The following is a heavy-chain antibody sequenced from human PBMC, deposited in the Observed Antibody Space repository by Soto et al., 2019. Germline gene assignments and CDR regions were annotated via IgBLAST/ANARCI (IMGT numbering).Heavy chain of an antibody. CDR3: VRGRDSGLYYFDS. V-gene: IGHV3-13*01. Sequence: GGSLRLSCASSGFTCGIYDMHLVRQATGKGLEWVSTINTAGDTYSPGSVKGRFTISRENAKNSLYLQMNSLRVDDTAVYFCVRGRDSGLYYFDSWGQGTLVTVSS. J-gene: IGHJ4*02. D-gene: IGHD2-21*01. CDR2: INTAGDT. CDR1: GFTCGIYD.